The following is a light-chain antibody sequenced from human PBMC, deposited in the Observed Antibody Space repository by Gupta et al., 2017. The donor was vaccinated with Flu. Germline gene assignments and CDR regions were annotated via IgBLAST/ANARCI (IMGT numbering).Light chain of an antibody. J-gene: IGKJ2*01. CDR2: GTS. CDR3: QQDKTSPYT. CDR1: ESVQRNY. V-gene: IGKV3-20*01. Sequence: LAQSPGTLSLSPGERVTLSCRAGESVQRNYLAWYQQKPGQAPRLLLYGTSNRAPGIPDRFSGDGSETDFTLTINALEPEDSGFFYCQQDKTSPYTFGQGTKMEI.